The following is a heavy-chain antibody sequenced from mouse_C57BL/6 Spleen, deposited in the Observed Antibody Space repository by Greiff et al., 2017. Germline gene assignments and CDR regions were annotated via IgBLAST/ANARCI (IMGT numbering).Heavy chain of an antibody. CDR2: IDPSDSYT. Sequence: QVQLQQPGAELVRPGTSVKLSCKASGYTFTSYWMHWVKQRPGQGLEWIGVIDPSDSYTNYNQKFKGKATLTVDKSSSTAYMQRSSLTSEDSAVYYCARQSIYEGSLAYWGQGILVTVSA. J-gene: IGHJ3*01. CDR3: ARQSIYEGSLAY. CDR1: GYTFTSYW. D-gene: IGHD2-3*01. V-gene: IGHV1-59*01.